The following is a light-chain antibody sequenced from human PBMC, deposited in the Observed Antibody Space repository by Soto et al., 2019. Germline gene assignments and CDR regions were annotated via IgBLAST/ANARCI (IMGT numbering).Light chain of an antibody. CDR3: QQYYSYPGT. CDR2: APS. J-gene: IGKJ1*01. Sequence: AIRMTQSPSSFSASTGDRVTITCRASQGISSYLAWYQQKPGKAPKLLISAPSTLQSGVPSRFSGSGSGTDFTLTISCLQSEAFATYYCQQYYSYPGTFGQGTKVEIK. CDR1: QGISSY. V-gene: IGKV1-8*01.